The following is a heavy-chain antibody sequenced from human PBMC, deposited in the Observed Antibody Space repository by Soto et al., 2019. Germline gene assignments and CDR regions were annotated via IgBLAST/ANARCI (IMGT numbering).Heavy chain of an antibody. CDR3: ARVPDY. Sequence: SETLSLTCTVSGASITRDGYYWTWIRQHPGKGLEWIGYIYYSGATYYNPSLESRVTMSVDTSKNQFSLKLSSVTAADTAVYYCARVPDYWGQGILVTVSS. J-gene: IGHJ4*02. CDR2: IYYSGAT. D-gene: IGHD2-2*01. CDR1: GASITRDGYY. V-gene: IGHV4-31*03.